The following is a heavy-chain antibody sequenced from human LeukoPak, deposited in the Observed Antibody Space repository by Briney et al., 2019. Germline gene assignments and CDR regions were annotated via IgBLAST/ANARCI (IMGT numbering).Heavy chain of an antibody. J-gene: IGHJ6*02. V-gene: IGHV4-59*08. CDR3: ARHSQKNSYYGMDV. Sequence: SETLSLTCTVSGGSISGYYWAWIRQPPGKGLEWIGYIYSSGSTNYNPSLESRVTISVDTSKNQFSLNLSSVTAADTAVYYCARHSQKNSYYGMDVWGQGTTVTVSS. CDR1: GGSISGYY. CDR2: IYSSGST.